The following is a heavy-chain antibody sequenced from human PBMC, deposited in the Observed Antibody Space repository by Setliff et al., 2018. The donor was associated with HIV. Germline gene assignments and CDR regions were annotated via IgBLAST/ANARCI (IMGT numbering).Heavy chain of an antibody. D-gene: IGHD6-13*01. Sequence: GGSLRLSCAASGFTFSNYAMHWVRQAPGKGLEWVAVISYDGSHKNYADSVKGRFTLSRDNSKKTVYLQMNNLRGEDTAVYYCARYSSSWHTFDYWGQGTLVTVSS. CDR1: GFTFSNYA. V-gene: IGHV3-30*04. CDR2: ISYDGSHK. CDR3: ARYSSSWHTFDY. J-gene: IGHJ4*02.